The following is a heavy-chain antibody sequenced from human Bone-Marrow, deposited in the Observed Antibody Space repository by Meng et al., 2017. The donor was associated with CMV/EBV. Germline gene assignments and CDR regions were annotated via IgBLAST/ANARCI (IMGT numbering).Heavy chain of an antibody. J-gene: IGHJ6*02. CDR2: IRYDGSNK. V-gene: IGHV3-30*02. CDR3: ARGGYSGYDYEHGMDV. CDR1: GFTFSSYG. Sequence: GESLKISCAASGFTFSSYGMHWVRQAPGKGLEWVAFIRYDGSNKYYADSVKGRFTISRDNSKNTLYLQMNSLRAEDTAVYYCARGGYSGYDYEHGMDVWGQGTMVTVSS. D-gene: IGHD5-12*01.